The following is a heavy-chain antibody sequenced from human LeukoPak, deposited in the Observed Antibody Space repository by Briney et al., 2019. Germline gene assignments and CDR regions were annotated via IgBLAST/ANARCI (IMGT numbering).Heavy chain of an antibody. CDR3: AKDSHGSGSYFTGDY. CDR1: GFTFSSYA. J-gene: IGHJ4*02. D-gene: IGHD3-10*01. CDR2: ISGSGGST. V-gene: IGHV3-23*01. Sequence: GGSLRLSCAASGFTFSSYAMSWVRQAPGKGLEWVSAISGSGGSTYYADSVKGRFTISRDNSKNTLYLQMNSLRVEDTAVYYCAKDSHGSGSYFTGDYWGQGTLVTVSS.